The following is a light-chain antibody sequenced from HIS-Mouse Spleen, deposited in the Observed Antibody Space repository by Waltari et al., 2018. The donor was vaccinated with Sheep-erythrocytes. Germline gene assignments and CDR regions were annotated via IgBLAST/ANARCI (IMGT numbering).Light chain of an antibody. CDR1: QSLLHSNGYNY. CDR3: QQYNNWPET. CDR2: LGS. J-gene: IGKJ1*01. Sequence: DIVMTQSPLSLPVTPGEPASISCRSSQSLLHSNGYNYLDWYLQKPGQSPQLLIYLGSNRASGVPDRFSGSGSGTEFTLTISSMQSEDFAVYYCQQYNNWPETFGQGTKVEIK. V-gene: IGKV2-28*01.